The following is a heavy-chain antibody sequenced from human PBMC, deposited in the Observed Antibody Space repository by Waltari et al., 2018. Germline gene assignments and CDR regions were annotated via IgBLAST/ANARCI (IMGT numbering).Heavy chain of an antibody. Sequence: QVRLQESGPGLVKASETLSLTCSVSGDSVSSMTYFWSWVRQTPQGGLEWIGFIYAGETTDYTPSLRSRVAISMDTSKNEFSLRLNSMTPADTGVYYCTTFGQFSETGNSFHFWGQGTTVSVSS. CDR2: IYAGETT. J-gene: IGHJ6*02. CDR3: TTFGQFSETGNSFHF. V-gene: IGHV4-61*01. CDR1: GDSVSSMTYF. D-gene: IGHD3-10*01.